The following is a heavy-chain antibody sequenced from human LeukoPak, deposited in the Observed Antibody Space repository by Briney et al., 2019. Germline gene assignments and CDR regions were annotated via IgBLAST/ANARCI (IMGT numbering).Heavy chain of an antibody. D-gene: IGHD3-22*01. CDR3: ARDPYYYDSSGYYDAFDI. CDR1: GFTVSSNY. Sequence: GGSLRLSCAASGFTVSSNYMSWVRQAPGKGLEWVSGIYSGGSTYYADSVKGRFTISRDNSKNTLYLQMNSLGAEDTAVYYCARDPYYYDSSGYYDAFDIWGQGTMVTVSS. V-gene: IGHV3-53*01. J-gene: IGHJ3*02. CDR2: IYSGGST.